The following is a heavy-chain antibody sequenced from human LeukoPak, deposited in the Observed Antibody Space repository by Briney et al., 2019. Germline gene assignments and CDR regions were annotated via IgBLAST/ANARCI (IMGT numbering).Heavy chain of an antibody. CDR2: SGADRT. D-gene: IGHD3-10*01. Sequence: PGGSLRLSCAASGFIFSTNPMSWVRQAPGKGLEWVSVSGADRTYYGDSVRGRFTISRDTYKNTVDLHINSPRAEDTAIYYCVREHVDRAFTLSFEMWGQGTVVTVSS. V-gene: IGHV3-23*01. CDR3: VREHVDRAFTLSFEM. CDR1: GFIFSTNP. J-gene: IGHJ3*02.